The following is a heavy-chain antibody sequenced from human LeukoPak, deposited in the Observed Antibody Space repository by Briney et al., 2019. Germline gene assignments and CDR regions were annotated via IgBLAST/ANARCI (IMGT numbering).Heavy chain of an antibody. V-gene: IGHV3-23*01. D-gene: IGHD6-19*01. CDR2: ISGSSGNT. J-gene: IGHJ4*02. CDR1: GFTFSNYA. CDR3: AEGVPGTAVAGANFDY. Sequence: GGSLRLSCAASGFTFSNYAMSWVRQAPGKGLEWVSGISGSSGNTYYADSVKGRCTISRDNSKNMLYVQMNSLRADDTAVYYCAEGVPGTAVAGANFDYWGQGTLVTVSS.